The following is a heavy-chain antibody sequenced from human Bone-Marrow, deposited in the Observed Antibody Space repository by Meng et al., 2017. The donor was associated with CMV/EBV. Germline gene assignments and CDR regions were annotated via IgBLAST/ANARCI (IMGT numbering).Heavy chain of an antibody. Sequence: FTFSDYYMSWIRQAPGKGLESVSYISKGGDTIYYSDSVKGRFTISRDNAKKSLYLQMNSLTAEDTAVYYCARADCSSGRCPPPAIAYWGQGSLVTVSS. D-gene: IGHD2-15*01. CDR1: FTFSDYY. J-gene: IGHJ4*02. V-gene: IGHV3-11*01. CDR2: ISKGGDTI. CDR3: ARADCSSGRCPPPAIAY.